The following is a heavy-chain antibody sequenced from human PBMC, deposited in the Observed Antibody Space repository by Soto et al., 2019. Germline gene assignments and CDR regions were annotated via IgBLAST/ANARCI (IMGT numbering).Heavy chain of an antibody. CDR1: GGAINSYY. V-gene: IGHV4-59*01. J-gene: IGHJ1*01. CDR3: TRDREGAVAGTLEH. Sequence: VQLQESGPGLVKPSETLSLTCTVSGGAINSYYWGWIRQSPGKGLESIGYISYSGSANYNPSLKSRVTRSVAPSKRHCSLQLTSVTAADTAVYYCTRDREGAVAGTLEHWGQGILVTVSS. CDR2: ISYSGSA. D-gene: IGHD6-19*01.